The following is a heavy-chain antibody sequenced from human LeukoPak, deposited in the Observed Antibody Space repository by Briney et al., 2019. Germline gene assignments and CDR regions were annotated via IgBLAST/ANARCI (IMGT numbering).Heavy chain of an antibody. CDR1: GFTFSSYG. CDR3: ARDQYYDFWSGYYPAYYYYGMDV. Sequence: PGGSLRLSCAASGFTFSSYGMHWVRQAPGKGLEWVAVISYDGSNKYYADSVKGRFTISRDNAKNSLYLQMNSLRAEDTAVYYCARDQYYDFWSGYYPAYYYYGMDVWGQGTTVTVSS. V-gene: IGHV3-30*03. CDR2: ISYDGSNK. J-gene: IGHJ6*02. D-gene: IGHD3-3*01.